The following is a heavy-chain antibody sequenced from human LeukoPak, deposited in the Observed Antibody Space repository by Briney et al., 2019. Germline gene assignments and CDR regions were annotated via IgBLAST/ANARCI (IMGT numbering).Heavy chain of an antibody. CDR2: IYYSGST. CDR3: ARHGYSGSYYGLSWFDP. D-gene: IGHD1-26*01. CDR1: GGSISSSGYY. J-gene: IGHJ5*02. V-gene: IGHV4-39*01. Sequence: SETLSLTCTVSGGSISSSGYYWGWIRQPPGKGLEWIASIYYSGSTYYNPSLKSRVTISVDTSKNQLSLKLSSLTAADTAVYYCARHGYSGSYYGLSWFDPWGQGTLVTVSS.